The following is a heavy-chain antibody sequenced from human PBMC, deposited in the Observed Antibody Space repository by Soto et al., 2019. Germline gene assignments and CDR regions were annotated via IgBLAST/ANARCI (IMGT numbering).Heavy chain of an antibody. J-gene: IGHJ6*02. CDR1: GGSISSYY. Sequence: SETLSLTCTVSGGSISSYYWSWIRQPPGKGLELIGYIYYSGSTNYNPSLKSRVTISVDTSKNQFSLKLSSVTAADTAVYYCARGRAYYYDSSGRPGMDVWGQGTTVTVSS. D-gene: IGHD3-22*01. CDR3: ARGRAYYYDSSGRPGMDV. CDR2: IYYSGST. V-gene: IGHV4-59*12.